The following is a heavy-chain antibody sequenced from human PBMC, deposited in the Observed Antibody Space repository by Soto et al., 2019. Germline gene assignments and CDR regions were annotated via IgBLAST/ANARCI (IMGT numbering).Heavy chain of an antibody. CDR3: ARDKITGLLAY. Sequence: SETLSLTCAVSGGSISSGGYSWSWIRQPPGKGLEWIGYMYHSGSTYYNPSLKRRVTISVDTSKNQFSLKLTSVTAADTAVYYCARDKITGLLAYWGQGTLVTVSS. D-gene: IGHD2-8*02. CDR2: MYHSGST. J-gene: IGHJ4*02. V-gene: IGHV4-30-2*01. CDR1: GGSISSGGYS.